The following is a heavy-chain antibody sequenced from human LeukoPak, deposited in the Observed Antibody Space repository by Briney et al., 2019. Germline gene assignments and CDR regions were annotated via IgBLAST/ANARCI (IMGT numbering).Heavy chain of an antibody. CDR3: ARHLRDSNGPFDY. CDR1: GYTFTGYY. CDR2: MNPNSGGT. Sequence: ASVKVSCKASGYTFTGYYIHWMRQAPGQGLAGMGWMNPNSGGTNYAQKFQGRVTMTRVTSISTAYMELSRLTSDDAAVYYCARHLRDSNGPFDYWGQGTLVTVSS. V-gene: IGHV1-2*02. D-gene: IGHD6-19*01. J-gene: IGHJ4*02.